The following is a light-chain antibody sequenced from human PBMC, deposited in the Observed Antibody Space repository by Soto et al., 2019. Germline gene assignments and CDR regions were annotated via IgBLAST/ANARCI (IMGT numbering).Light chain of an antibody. V-gene: IGKV1-39*01. CDR1: QSISSS. J-gene: IGKJ1*01. CDR2: AAS. CDR3: QQSYSTPGT. Sequence: DIQMTQSPSSLSASIGDRVTITCRASQSISSSLNWYQQKPGKAPKLLIYAASNLQSGVPSRFSGSGSGTDFTLAISRLQPEDFATYHCQQSYSTPGTCGPGTKVEIK.